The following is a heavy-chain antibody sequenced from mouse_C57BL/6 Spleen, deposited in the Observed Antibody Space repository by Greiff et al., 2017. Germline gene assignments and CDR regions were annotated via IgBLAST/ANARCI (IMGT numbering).Heavy chain of an antibody. V-gene: IGHV1-80*01. CDR3: ARDGNYVD. D-gene: IGHD2-1*01. CDR1: GYAFGSYW. Sequence: VMLVESGAELVKPGASVKISCKASGYAFGSYWMNWVKQRPGKGLEWIGQIYPGDGDTNYNGKFKGKATLTADKSSSTAYMQLSSLTSEDSAVYFCARDGNYVDWGQGTLVTVSA. J-gene: IGHJ3*01. CDR2: IYPGDGDT.